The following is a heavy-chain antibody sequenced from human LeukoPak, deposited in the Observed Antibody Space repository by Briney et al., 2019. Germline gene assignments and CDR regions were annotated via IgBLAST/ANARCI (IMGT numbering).Heavy chain of an antibody. CDR1: GFSFNNFA. V-gene: IGHV3-23*01. CDR2: ISPSSDST. CDR3: AKDRTSGYGSFDY. D-gene: IGHD3-22*01. Sequence: GGSLRLSCVASGFSFNNFAMSWVRQAPGKGLEWVSDISPSSDSTYYADPVKGRFTVSRDNSKNTLSLEMNSLRAEDTAVYYCAKDRTSGYGSFDYWGQGALVTVSS. J-gene: IGHJ4*02.